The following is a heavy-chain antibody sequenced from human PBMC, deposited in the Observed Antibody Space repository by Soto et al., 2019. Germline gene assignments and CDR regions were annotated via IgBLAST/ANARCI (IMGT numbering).Heavy chain of an antibody. V-gene: IGHV1-18*04. J-gene: IGHJ4*02. D-gene: IGHD6-6*01. CDR3: ARVPARYGSSPPYFDF. Sequence: ASVKVSCKASGYTFTSYGISWVRQAPGQGLEWMGWISAYNGNTNYAQKLQGRVTMTTDTSTSTAYMELRSLRSDDTAVYCCARVPARYGSSPPYFDFWGQGTLVTVS. CDR1: GYTFTSYG. CDR2: ISAYNGNT.